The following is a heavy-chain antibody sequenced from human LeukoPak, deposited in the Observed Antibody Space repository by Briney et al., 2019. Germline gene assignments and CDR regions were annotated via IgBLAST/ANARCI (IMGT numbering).Heavy chain of an antibody. CDR1: GGSISNHY. CDR2: IYYSGST. D-gene: IGHD3-10*01. J-gene: IGHJ4*02. V-gene: IGHV4-59*08. CDR3: ARRAYGSGSFNRYYFDY. Sequence: SETLSLTCTVSGGSISNHYWSWIRQPPGKGLEWIGYIYYSGSTNYNPSLKSRVTISVDTSKNQFSLKLNSVTAADTAVYYCARRAYGSGSFNRYYFDYWGQGTLVAVSS.